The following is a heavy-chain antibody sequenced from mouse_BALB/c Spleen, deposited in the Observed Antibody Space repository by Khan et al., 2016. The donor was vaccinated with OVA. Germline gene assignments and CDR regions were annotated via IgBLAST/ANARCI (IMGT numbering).Heavy chain of an antibody. Sequence: QVQLKQSGPELKKPGETVRISCKASGYTFTTAGMQWVQKMPGKGLKWIGWINTHSGVPKYAEDFKGRFAFSLETSASTAYLQITNLKNEDTATYFSARGAAAYYRNDGGAMEYWGQGTSVTVSS. CDR1: GYTFTTAG. CDR2: INTHSGVP. CDR3: ARGAAAYYRNDGGAMEY. J-gene: IGHJ4*01. D-gene: IGHD2-14*01. V-gene: IGHV9-4*02.